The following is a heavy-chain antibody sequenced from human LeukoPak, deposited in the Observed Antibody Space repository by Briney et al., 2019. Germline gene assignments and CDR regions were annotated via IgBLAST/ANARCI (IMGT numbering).Heavy chain of an antibody. CDR1: GGTFSSYA. V-gene: IGHV1-69*13. J-gene: IGHJ4*02. CDR3: ARVVAAAGKEVDY. Sequence: GASVKVSCKASGGTFSSYAISWVRQAPGQGLEWMGGIIPIFGTANCAQKFQGRVTITADESTGTAYMELSSLRSEDTAVYYCARVVAAAGKEVDYWGQGTLVTVSS. D-gene: IGHD6-13*01. CDR2: IIPIFGTA.